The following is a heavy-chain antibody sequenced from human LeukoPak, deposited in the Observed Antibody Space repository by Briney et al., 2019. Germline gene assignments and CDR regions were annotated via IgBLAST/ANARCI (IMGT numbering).Heavy chain of an antibody. CDR1: GGSFSGYY. CDR2: INHSGST. J-gene: IGHJ5*02. CDR3: ARGGWFDP. V-gene: IGHV4-34*01. Sequence: SETLPLTCAVYGGSFSGYYWSWIRQPPGKGLEWIGEINHSGSTNYNPSLKSRVTISVDTSKNQFSLKLSSVTAADTAVYYCARGGWFDPWGQGTLVTVSS.